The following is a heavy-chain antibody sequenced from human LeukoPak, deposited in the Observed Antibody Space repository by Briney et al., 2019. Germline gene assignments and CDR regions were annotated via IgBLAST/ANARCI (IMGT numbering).Heavy chain of an antibody. D-gene: IGHD6-19*01. CDR1: GFTFSSYS. Sequence: PGGSLRLSCAASGFTFSSYSMTWVRQAPGKGLEWVSSISSSSSYIYYADSVKGRFTISRDNAKNSLYLQTNSLRAEDTAVYYCARASVAVAGYYYYGMDVWGQGTTVTVSS. CDR2: ISSSSSYI. CDR3: ARASVAVAGYYYYGMDV. V-gene: IGHV3-21*01. J-gene: IGHJ6*02.